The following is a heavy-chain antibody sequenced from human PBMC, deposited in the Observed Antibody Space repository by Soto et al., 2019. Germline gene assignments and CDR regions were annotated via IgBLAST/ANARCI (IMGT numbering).Heavy chain of an antibody. CDR3: ARAGYCGPGCYYYFDY. J-gene: IGHJ4*02. V-gene: IGHV3-7*01. D-gene: IGHD2-21*02. CDR2: IKPDGSAT. CDR1: GFTFGSYW. Sequence: GGSLRLSCAVSGFTFGSYWMNWVRLIPGKGLEWVAYIKPDGSATYYVDSVKGRFTISRDNAKNSLYLQMNSLRVEDTSVHYCARAGYCGPGCYYYFDYWGQGTLVTVPQ.